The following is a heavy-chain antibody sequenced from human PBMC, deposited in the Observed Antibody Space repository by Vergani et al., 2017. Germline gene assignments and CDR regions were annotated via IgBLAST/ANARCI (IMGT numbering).Heavy chain of an antibody. CDR3: AKVGLDYGDSGADI. CDR1: GYTFSSYA. CDR2: ISYDGSNK. V-gene: IGHV3-30*04. D-gene: IGHD4-17*01. Sequence: QVQLVQSGAEVKKPGASVKVSCKASGYTFSSYAMHWVRQAPGKGLEWVAVISYDGSNKYYADSVKGRFTISRDNSKNTLYLQMNSLRAEDTAVYYCAKVGLDYGDSGADIWGQGTMVTVSS. J-gene: IGHJ3*02.